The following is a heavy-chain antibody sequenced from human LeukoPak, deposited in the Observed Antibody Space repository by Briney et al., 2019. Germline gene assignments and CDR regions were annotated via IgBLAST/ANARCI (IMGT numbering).Heavy chain of an antibody. CDR1: GFTFSSYG. Sequence: GGSLRLSCAASGFTFSSYGMSWVRQAPGKGLEWVAVISYDGSNKYYADSVKGRFTISRDNSKNTLYLQMNSLRAEDTAVYYCARERKKLTLLGRRVDYHYMDVWGKGTTVTVSS. J-gene: IGHJ6*03. V-gene: IGHV3-30*03. CDR3: ARERKKLTLLGRRVDYHYMDV. CDR2: ISYDGSNK. D-gene: IGHD3-16*01.